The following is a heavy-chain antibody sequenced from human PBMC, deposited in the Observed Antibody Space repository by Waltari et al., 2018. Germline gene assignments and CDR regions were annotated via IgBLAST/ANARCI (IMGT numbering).Heavy chain of an antibody. J-gene: IGHJ4*02. CDR2: IYTSGST. CDR3: ARDPPGYSYGYDY. V-gene: IGHV4-4*07. CDR1: GSYSSSYD. Sequence: QVQLQEAGPGLVKPSETLSLTCTVSGSYSSSYDWRWIRQPAGKGLDWIWSIYTSGSTNYNPSLKSRVTMSVDTSKNQFSLKLSSVTAADTAVYYCARDPPGYSYGYDYWGQGTLVTVSS. D-gene: IGHD5-18*01.